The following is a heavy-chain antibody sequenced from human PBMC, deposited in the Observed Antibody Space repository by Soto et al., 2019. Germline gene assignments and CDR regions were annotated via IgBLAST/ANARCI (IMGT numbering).Heavy chain of an antibody. CDR3: AKKTGETYYYYYYMDV. J-gene: IGHJ6*03. V-gene: IGHV3-23*01. CDR2: ISGSGGST. Sequence: GGSLRLSCAASGFTFSSYAMSWVRQAPGKGLEWVSAISGSGGSTYYADSVKGRFTISRDNSKNTLYLQMNSLRAEDTAVYYCAKKTGETYYYYYYMDVWGKGTTVTVS. CDR1: GFTFSSYA.